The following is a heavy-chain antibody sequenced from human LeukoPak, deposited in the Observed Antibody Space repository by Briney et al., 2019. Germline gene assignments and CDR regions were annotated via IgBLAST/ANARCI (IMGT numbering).Heavy chain of an antibody. J-gene: IGHJ6*04. CDR2: ISSSGSTI. CDR1: RFTFSSYE. D-gene: IGHD3-10*01. CDR3: AREWAAVWFGESIYYYGMDV. Sequence: GGSLRLSCAASRFTFSSYEMNWVRQAPGKGLEWVSYISSSGSTIYYADSVKGRFTISRDNAKNSLYLQMNSLRAEDTAVYYCAREWAAVWFGESIYYYGMDVWGKGTTVTVSS. V-gene: IGHV3-48*03.